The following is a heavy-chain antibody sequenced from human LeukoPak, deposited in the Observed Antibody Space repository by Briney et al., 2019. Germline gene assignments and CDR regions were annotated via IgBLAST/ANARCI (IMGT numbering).Heavy chain of an antibody. D-gene: IGHD6-6*01. V-gene: IGHV4-59*08. CDR1: GGSISSYY. Sequence: PSETLSLTCTVSGGSISSYYWSWIRQPPGKGLERIGYIYYSGSTNYNPSLKSRVTISVDTSKNQFSLKLSSVTAADTAVYYCARLGGIAARRNWFDPWGQGTLVTVSS. J-gene: IGHJ5*02. CDR2: IYYSGST. CDR3: ARLGGIAARRNWFDP.